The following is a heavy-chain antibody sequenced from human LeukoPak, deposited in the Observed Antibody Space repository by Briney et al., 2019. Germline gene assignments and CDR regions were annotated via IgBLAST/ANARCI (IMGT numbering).Heavy chain of an antibody. CDR3: AKDGQVDWGYLNY. J-gene: IGHJ4*02. V-gene: IGHV3-23*01. Sequence: GGSLRLSCAASGFTFSSYAMGWVRQAPGKGLEWVSAISGSGGSTYYADSVKGRFTISRDNSKNTLYLQMNSLRAEDTAVYYCAKDGQVDWGYLNYWGQGTLVTVSS. D-gene: IGHD3/OR15-3a*01. CDR1: GFTFSSYA. CDR2: ISGSGGST.